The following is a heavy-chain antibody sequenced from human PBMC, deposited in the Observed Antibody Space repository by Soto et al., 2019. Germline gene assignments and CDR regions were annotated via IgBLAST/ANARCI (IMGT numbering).Heavy chain of an antibody. CDR1: GLTLSNYA. CDR3: ARDTGSGNCYY. CDR2: ISYDVGSK. J-gene: IGHJ4*02. D-gene: IGHD3-10*01. V-gene: IGHV3-30-3*01. Sequence: GGSLRLSCAASGLTLSNYAMNWVRQAPGKGLEWVAVISYDVGSKYYADSVKGRFTISRDNSKNTLSLQMNSLRVDDTALLSCARDTGSGNCYYWGRGSRV.